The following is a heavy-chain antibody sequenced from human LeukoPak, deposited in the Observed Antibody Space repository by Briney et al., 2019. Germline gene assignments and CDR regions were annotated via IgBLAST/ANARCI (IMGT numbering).Heavy chain of an antibody. Sequence: GASVKVSCKASGYTFTGYYMHWVRQAPGQGLEWMGWINPNSGGTNYAQKFQGRVTMTRDTSISTAYMELSRLRSDDTAVYYCAAENDSSGYYHQPFDYWGQGTLVTVSS. D-gene: IGHD3-22*01. V-gene: IGHV1-2*02. CDR1: GYTFTGYY. CDR2: INPNSGGT. J-gene: IGHJ4*02. CDR3: AAENDSSGYYHQPFDY.